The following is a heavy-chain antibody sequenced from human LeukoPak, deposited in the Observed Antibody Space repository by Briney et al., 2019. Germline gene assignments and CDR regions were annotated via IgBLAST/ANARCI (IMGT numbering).Heavy chain of an antibody. CDR3: ARLEYYYDSSGPGVDY. J-gene: IGHJ4*02. V-gene: IGHV1-2*06. CDR2: INPNSGGT. CDR1: GYTFTGYY. D-gene: IGHD3-22*01. Sequence: ASVKVSSKASGYTFTGYYMHWVRQAPGQGLEWMGRINPNSGGTNYAQKFQGRVTMTRDTSISTAYMELSRLRSDDTAVYYCARLEYYYDSSGPGVDYWGQGTLVTVSS.